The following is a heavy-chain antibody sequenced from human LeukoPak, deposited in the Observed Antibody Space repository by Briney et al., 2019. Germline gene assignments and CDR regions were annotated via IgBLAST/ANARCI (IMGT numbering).Heavy chain of an antibody. Sequence: SETLSLTCAVYGGSFSGYYWSWIRQPPGKGLEWIWEINHSGSTNYNPSLKSRVTISVDTSKNQFSLKLSSVTAADTAVYYCARTYCGGDCYSFAYFDYWGQGTLVTVSS. CDR3: ARTYCGGDCYSFAYFDY. D-gene: IGHD2-21*01. CDR2: INHSGST. V-gene: IGHV4-34*01. J-gene: IGHJ4*02. CDR1: GGSFSGYY.